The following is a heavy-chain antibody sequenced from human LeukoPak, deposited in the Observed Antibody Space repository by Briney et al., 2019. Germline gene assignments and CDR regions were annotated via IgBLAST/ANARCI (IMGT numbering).Heavy chain of an antibody. J-gene: IGHJ4*02. CDR2: INPNSGDT. Sequence: GASVKVSCRASGYTFTDYYIHWLRQAPGQGPEWMGWINPNSGDTNYAQRFQGRVILTRDTSISTTYMDLSRLTSDDTALYYCARDGTMDYWGQGTQVTVSS. CDR1: GYTFTDYY. V-gene: IGHV1-2*02. CDR3: ARDGTMDY.